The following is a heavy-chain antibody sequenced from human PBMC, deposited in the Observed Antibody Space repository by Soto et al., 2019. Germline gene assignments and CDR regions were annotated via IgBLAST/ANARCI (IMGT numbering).Heavy chain of an antibody. CDR1: GGSISSSNW. CDR3: ARVSWQQLAKNFDY. Sequence: SETLSLTCAVSGGSISSSNWWSWVRQPPGKGLEWIGEIYHSGSTNYNPSLKSRVTISVDKSKNQFSLKLSSVTAADTAVYYCARVSWQQLAKNFDYWGQGTLVTVSS. V-gene: IGHV4-4*02. J-gene: IGHJ4*02. D-gene: IGHD6-13*01. CDR2: IYHSGST.